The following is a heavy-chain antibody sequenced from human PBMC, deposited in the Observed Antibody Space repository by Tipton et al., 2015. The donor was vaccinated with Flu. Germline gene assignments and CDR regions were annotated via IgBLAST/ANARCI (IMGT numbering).Heavy chain of an antibody. CDR1: GESISNDDYY. Sequence: TLSLTCSVSGESISNDDYYWSWIRQFPDKGLEWMGYVHSTGTTHYNPSVEGRLTMSRDSSKNQFFLLLHSMTAADAAVYYCMARAGKERNYWGRGALVTISS. D-gene: IGHD5-24*01. CDR2: VHSTGTT. V-gene: IGHV4-31*07. J-gene: IGHJ4*02. CDR3: MARAGKERNY.